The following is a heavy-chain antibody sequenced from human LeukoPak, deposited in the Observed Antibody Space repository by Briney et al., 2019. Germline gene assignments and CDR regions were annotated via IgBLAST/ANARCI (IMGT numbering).Heavy chain of an antibody. CDR2: ITGI. V-gene: IGHV3-21*01. CDR1: GFTFSTYS. CDR3: ARVLRDYDSRAYDAFDI. D-gene: IGHD3-22*01. Sequence: GGSLRLSCAASGFTFSTYSMNWVRQAPGKGLEWVSSITGIYYADSVKGRFTISRDNSKNTLYLQMNSLRAEDTAVYYCARVLRDYDSRAYDAFDIWGQGTMVTVSS. J-gene: IGHJ3*02.